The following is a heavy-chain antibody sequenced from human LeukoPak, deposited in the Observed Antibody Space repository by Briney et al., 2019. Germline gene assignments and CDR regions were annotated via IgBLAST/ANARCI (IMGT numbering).Heavy chain of an antibody. CDR3: ARTSPATPLLRYFDWSSSLMDV. D-gene: IGHD3-9*01. CDR1: GGSTSSYY. J-gene: IGHJ6*02. V-gene: IGHV4-59*01. CDR2: IYYSGST. Sequence: PSETLSLTCTVSGGSTSSYYWSRIRQPPGKGLEWIGYIYYSGSTNYNPSLKSRVTISVDTSKDQFSLKLSSVTAADTAVYYCARTSPATPLLRYFDWSSSLMDVWGRGTTVTVSS.